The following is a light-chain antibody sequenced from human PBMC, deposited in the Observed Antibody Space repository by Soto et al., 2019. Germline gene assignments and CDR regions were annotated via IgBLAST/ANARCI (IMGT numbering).Light chain of an antibody. CDR3: QQYDTYPYT. CDR1: HSVSDC. V-gene: IGKV1-5*03. Sequence: DIQMTQSPSTLSSSVGDRVTITCRASHSVSDCLAWYQQIPGKAPKLLIYKVSSLRSGVPSRFSGSGSGTEFTLTISRLQPDDVATYYCQQYDTYPYTFGQGTKLEIK. CDR2: KVS. J-gene: IGKJ2*01.